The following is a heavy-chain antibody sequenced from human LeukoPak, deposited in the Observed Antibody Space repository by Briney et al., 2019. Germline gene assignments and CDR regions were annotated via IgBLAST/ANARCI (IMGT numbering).Heavy chain of an antibody. J-gene: IGHJ4*02. D-gene: IGHD6-25*01. Sequence: SETLSLTCTVSNASVNSYFWGWVRQPAGKGLEWLGRIYTTGTTYYHPSLKSRLTLSIETSKSQFSLTLRSATAADTAVYFCGRQGYTAAYHFFDYWSLGTLVTVSS. CDR1: NASVNSYF. CDR3: GRQGYTAAYHFFDY. CDR2: IYTTGTT. V-gene: IGHV4-4*07.